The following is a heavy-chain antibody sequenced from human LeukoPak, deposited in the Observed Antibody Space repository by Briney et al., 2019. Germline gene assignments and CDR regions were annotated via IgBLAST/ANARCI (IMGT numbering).Heavy chain of an antibody. CDR1: GGCISSSSYY. CDR3: ARAGDIAAAGGTYYFDY. D-gene: IGHD6-13*01. CDR2: IYYSGST. Sequence: SENLSLTGAVCGGCISSSSYYWGWIHKPPGKGLEWIGSIYYSGSTYYNPSLKSRVTISVDTSKNQFSLKLSSVTAADTAVYYCARAGDIAAAGGTYYFDYWGQGTLVTVSS. J-gene: IGHJ4*02. V-gene: IGHV4-39*07.